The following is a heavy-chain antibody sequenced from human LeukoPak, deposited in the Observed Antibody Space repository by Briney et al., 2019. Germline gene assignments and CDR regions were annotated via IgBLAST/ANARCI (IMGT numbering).Heavy chain of an antibody. CDR1: GFTFSNYA. V-gene: IGHV3-23*01. CDR3: ARRLRDKPGSYVDY. D-gene: IGHD5-24*01. Sequence: GGSLRLSCAASGFTFSNYAMRWVRQAPGKGLEWVSGISGSGDSTYYADSVKGRFTISRDNSKNTLYLQMNSLRAEDTAVYYCARRLRDKPGSYVDYWGQGTLVTVSS. J-gene: IGHJ4*02. CDR2: ISGSGDST.